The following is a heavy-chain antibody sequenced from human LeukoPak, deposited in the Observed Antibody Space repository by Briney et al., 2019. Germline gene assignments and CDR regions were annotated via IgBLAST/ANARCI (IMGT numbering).Heavy chain of an antibody. CDR3: ARELAYGSGTSCYGGPFHI. J-gene: IGHJ3*02. CDR1: GGYFSGHY. D-gene: IGHD2-2*01. V-gene: IGHV4-34*01. Sequence: SETLSLTCAVYGGYFSGHYWSWIRQPPGKGLEWIGEINHSGSTDYNPSLKSRVTISVDTSKNQFSLKLTSVTAADTAVYYCARELAYGSGTSCYGGPFHIWGQGTMVTVSS. CDR2: INHSGST.